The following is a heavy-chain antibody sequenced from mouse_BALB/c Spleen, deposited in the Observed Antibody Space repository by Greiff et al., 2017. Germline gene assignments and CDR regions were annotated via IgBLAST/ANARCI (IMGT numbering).Heavy chain of an antibody. J-gene: IGHJ2*01. CDR3: ARRGINYGYYFDY. Sequence: QVQLQQSGAELAKPGASVKMSCKASGYTFTSYWMHWVKQRPGQGLEWIGYINPSTGYTEYNQKFKDKATLTADKSSSTAYMQLSSLTSEDSAVYYCARRGINYGYYFDYWGQGTTLTVSS. CDR1: GYTFTSYW. V-gene: IGHV1-7*01. D-gene: IGHD2-2*01. CDR2: INPSTGYT.